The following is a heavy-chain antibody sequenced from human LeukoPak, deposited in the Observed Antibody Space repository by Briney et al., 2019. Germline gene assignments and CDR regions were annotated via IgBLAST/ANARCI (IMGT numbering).Heavy chain of an antibody. J-gene: IGHJ4*02. V-gene: IGHV3-33*08. D-gene: IGHD3-10*01. CDR3: ARDRYGSGSYGGYYFDY. Sequence: GGSLRLSCAASGFTVSSNYMSWVRQAPGKGLEWVAVIWYDGSNKYYADSVKGRFTISRDNSKNTLYLQMNSLRAEDTAVYYCARDRYGSGSYGGYYFDYWGQGTLVTVSS. CDR1: GFTVSSNY. CDR2: IWYDGSNK.